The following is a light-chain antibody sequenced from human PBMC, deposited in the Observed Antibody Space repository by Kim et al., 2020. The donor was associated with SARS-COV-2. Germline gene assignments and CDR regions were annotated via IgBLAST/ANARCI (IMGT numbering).Light chain of an antibody. CDR3: QQYYTWSALT. V-gene: IGKV3D-15*01. Sequence: SPGERATRACRASQSVRSSLAWYQQRPGQAPRLLIYDASIRATGVTARFTGSGSGTEFTLTISSLQSEDFAVYFCQQYYTWSALTFGGGTKVDIK. CDR2: DAS. J-gene: IGKJ4*01. CDR1: QSVRSS.